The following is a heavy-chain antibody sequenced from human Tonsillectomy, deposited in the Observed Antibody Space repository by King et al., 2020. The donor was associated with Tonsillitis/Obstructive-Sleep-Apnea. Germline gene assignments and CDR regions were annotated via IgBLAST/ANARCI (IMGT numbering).Heavy chain of an antibody. CDR2: INHSGST. J-gene: IGHJ5*02. Sequence: VQLQKWGAGLLKPSETLSLTCAVYGGSFSGYYWSWIRQPPGKGLEWIGEINHSGSTNYNPSLKSRVTISVDTSKNQFSLKLSSVTAADTAVYYCASISRYGDYEGWFDPWGQGTLVTVSS. CDR1: GGSFSGYY. CDR3: ASISRYGDYEGWFDP. D-gene: IGHD4-17*01. V-gene: IGHV4-34*01.